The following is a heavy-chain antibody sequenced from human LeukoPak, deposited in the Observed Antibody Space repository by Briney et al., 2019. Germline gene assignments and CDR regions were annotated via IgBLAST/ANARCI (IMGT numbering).Heavy chain of an antibody. V-gene: IGHV3-74*01. CDR2: INPAGSVT. CDR3: SRDFVGAEDY. J-gene: IGHJ4*02. Sequence: GGSLRLSCSASGFTISSYWMHWVRQAPGKGLGWVSRINPAGSVTNHADSVRGRFTISRENATNTLYLEMNSLRAEDTAVYYCSRDFVGAEDYWGQGTLVTVSS. D-gene: IGHD3-16*01. CDR1: GFTISSYW.